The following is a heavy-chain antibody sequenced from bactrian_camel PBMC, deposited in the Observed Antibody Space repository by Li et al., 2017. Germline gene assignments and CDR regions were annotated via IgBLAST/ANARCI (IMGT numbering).Heavy chain of an antibody. CDR3: APPAVLVQY. D-gene: IGHD2*01. Sequence: VQLVESGGGSVQAGGSLRLSCTASGLTFDDYAMGWFRQAPGKEREVISCINSRAGTTYYSDSVKGRFAISRDNAKNTLHLEMNSLQSEDTAMYYCAPPAVLVQYWGQGTQVTVS. CDR1: GLTFDDYA. V-gene: IGHV3S60*01. CDR2: INSRAGTT. J-gene: IGHJ4*01.